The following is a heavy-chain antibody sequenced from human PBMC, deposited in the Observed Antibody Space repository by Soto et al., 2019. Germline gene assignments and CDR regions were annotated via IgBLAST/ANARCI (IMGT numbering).Heavy chain of an antibody. Sequence: EVQLLESGGGLVQPGGSLRLSCAASGFTFSSYAMSWVRQAPGKGLEWVSAISGSGGSTYYADSVKGRFTISRDNSKNTLYLKMNRLRAEDTAVYYCAKGTDLLWFGSWGMDVWGQGTTVTVSS. CDR3: AKGTDLLWFGSWGMDV. CDR1: GFTFSSYA. V-gene: IGHV3-23*01. CDR2: ISGSGGST. D-gene: IGHD3-10*01. J-gene: IGHJ6*02.